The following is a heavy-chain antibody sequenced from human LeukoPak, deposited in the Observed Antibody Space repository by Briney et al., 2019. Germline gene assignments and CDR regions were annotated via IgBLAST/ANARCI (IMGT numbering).Heavy chain of an antibody. CDR2: ISYDGSNK. V-gene: IGHV3-30*03. D-gene: IGHD6-13*01. CDR3: ATSSSWYPRESDYGMDV. CDR1: GFTFSSYG. Sequence: GRSLRLSCAASGFTFSSYGMHWVRQAPGKGLEWVAVISYDGSNKYYADSVKGRFTISRDNSKNTLYLQMNSLRAEDTAVYYCATSSSWYPRESDYGMDVWGQGTTVTVSS. J-gene: IGHJ6*02.